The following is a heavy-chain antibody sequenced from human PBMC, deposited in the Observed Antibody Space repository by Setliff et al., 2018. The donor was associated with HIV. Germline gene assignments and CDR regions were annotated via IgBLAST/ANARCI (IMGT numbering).Heavy chain of an antibody. V-gene: IGHV1-2*02. CDR3: ARDRYYGSGSYYNYFDY. CDR2: INTNSGDT. D-gene: IGHD3-10*01. CDR1: GYTFTVYY. Sequence: GASVKVSCKASGYTFTVYYVHWVRQAPGRGLEWMGWINTNSGDTNFAQKFQGRVTMTRDTSISTAYMELSGLRSDDTAVYYCARDRYYGSGSYYNYFDYWGQGILVTVSS. J-gene: IGHJ4*02.